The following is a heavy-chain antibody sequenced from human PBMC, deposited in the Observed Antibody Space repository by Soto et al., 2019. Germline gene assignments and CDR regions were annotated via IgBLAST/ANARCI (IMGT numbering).Heavy chain of an antibody. CDR1: GYAISSSNW. D-gene: IGHD1-1*01. Sequence: QVHLQASGPGLVKPSDTLSLTCAVSGYAISSSNWWGWIRQHPGKGLEWIGYIYYSGRTYYNPSLKSRVTMSVDTSKNPFSLKLSSVTAVDTAVYYCERNLERHTENDYWGQGTLVTVSS. CDR3: ERNLERHTENDY. J-gene: IGHJ4*02. V-gene: IGHV4-28*01. CDR2: IYYSGRT.